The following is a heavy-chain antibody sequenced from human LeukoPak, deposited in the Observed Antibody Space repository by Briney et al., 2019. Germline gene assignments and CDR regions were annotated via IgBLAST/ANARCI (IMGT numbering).Heavy chain of an antibody. CDR3: ASAVWFGEFYYYYGMDV. CDR2: IIPIFGTA. Sequence: SVKVSCKASGGTFSSYAIIWVRQAPGQGLEWMGGIIPIFGTANYAQKFQGRVTITADESTSTAYMELSSLRSEDTAVYYCASAVWFGEFYYYYGMDVWGKGTTVTVSS. V-gene: IGHV1-69*13. D-gene: IGHD3-10*01. J-gene: IGHJ6*04. CDR1: GGTFSSYA.